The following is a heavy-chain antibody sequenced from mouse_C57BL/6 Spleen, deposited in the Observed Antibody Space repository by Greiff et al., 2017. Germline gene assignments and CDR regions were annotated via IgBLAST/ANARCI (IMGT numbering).Heavy chain of an antibody. CDR3: ARPMRDYWSMDY. Sequence: EVMLVESGGDLVKPGGSLKLSCAASGFTFSSYGMSWVRQTPDKRLAWVATISSGGSYTYYPDSVKGRFTISRDNAKNTLYLQMSCLKAEDTAMYYCARPMRDYWSMDYWGQGTSVTVSS. CDR2: ISSGGSYT. J-gene: IGHJ4*01. CDR1: GFTFSSYG. D-gene: IGHD2-3*01. V-gene: IGHV5-6*01.